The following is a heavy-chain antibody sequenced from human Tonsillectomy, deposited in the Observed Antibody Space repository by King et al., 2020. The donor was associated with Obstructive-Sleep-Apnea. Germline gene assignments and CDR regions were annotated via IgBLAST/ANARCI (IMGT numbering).Heavy chain of an antibody. D-gene: IGHD1-26*01. CDR2: IWSDGSDF. CDR3: AKGARYTSGHTTLYFDS. CDR1: GFIFSSFG. J-gene: IGHJ4*02. Sequence: VQLVESGGGVVQPGRSLRLSCAASGFIFSSFGMHWVRQAPGKGLEWVAVIWSDGSDFYYADSVKGRFTISRDNSKDTLSLQMNNVRAEDTAVYYCAKGARYTSGHTTLYFDSWGQGNLVSGSS. V-gene: IGHV3-33*06.